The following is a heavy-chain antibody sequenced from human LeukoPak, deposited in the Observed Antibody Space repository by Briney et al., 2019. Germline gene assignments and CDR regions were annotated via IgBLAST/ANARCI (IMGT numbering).Heavy chain of an antibody. V-gene: IGHV4-59*12. CDR1: GGSISSYY. D-gene: IGHD3-16*01. Sequence: SETLSLTCTVSGGSISSYYWSWIRQPPGKGLEWIGYIYYSGSTNYNPSLKSRVTISVDTSKNQFSLKLSSVTAADTAVYYCARGQQFASSSLFIDPWGQGTLVTVSS. J-gene: IGHJ5*02. CDR3: ARGQQFASSSLFIDP. CDR2: IYYSGST.